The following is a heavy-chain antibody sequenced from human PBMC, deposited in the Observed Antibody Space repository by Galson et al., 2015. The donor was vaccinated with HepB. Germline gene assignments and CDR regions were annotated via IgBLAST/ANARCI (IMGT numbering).Heavy chain of an antibody. V-gene: IGHV1-3*01. J-gene: IGHJ4*02. D-gene: IGHD3-3*01. CDR2: INAGNGNT. Sequence: SVKVSCKASGYTFTSYGMHWVRQAPGQRLEWMGWINAGNGNTKYSQKFQGRVTITRDTSASTAYMELSSLRSEDTAVYYCARDQRSGYGGRFDYWGQGTLVTVSS. CDR3: ARDQRSGYGGRFDY. CDR1: GYTFTSYG.